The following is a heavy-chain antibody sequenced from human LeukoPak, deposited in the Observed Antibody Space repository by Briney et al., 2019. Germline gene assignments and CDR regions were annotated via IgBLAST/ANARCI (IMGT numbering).Heavy chain of an antibody. J-gene: IGHJ6*03. CDR3: ARLYEDSSGSYYYYYYMDV. Sequence: GGSLRLSCAASGFTFSSYEMNWARQAPGKGLEWVSYISSSGSTIYYAASVKGRFTISKDNTKNSLYLQMNSLRAEDTTGYYCARLYEDSSGSYYYYYYMDVWGKGTTVTVSS. V-gene: IGHV3-48*03. CDR1: GFTFSSYE. D-gene: IGHD6-19*01. CDR2: ISSSGSTI.